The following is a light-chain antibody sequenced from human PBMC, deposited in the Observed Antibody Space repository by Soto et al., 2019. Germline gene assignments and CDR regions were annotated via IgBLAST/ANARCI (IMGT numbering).Light chain of an antibody. V-gene: IGKV3D-20*01. CDR1: QSVSSNY. CDR3: QQYGSSPIT. CDR2: DAS. Sequence: EIGLTQSPATQSLSPGERAALSCGASQSVSSNYLAWYQQKPGLAPRLLIYDASRRATGIPDRFSGSGSGADFILSISRLEPEDFAVYYCQQYGSSPITFGQGTRLEIK. J-gene: IGKJ5*01.